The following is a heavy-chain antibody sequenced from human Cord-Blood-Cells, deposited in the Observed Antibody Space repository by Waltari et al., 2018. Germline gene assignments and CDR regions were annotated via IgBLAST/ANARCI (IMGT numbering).Heavy chain of an antibody. CDR2: IWYDGSKK. V-gene: IGHV3-33*01. CDR1: GFTFSSYG. D-gene: IGHD1-26*01. J-gene: IGHJ4*02. CDR3: ARDHRSYAFDY. Sequence: QVQLVESGGGVVQPGMSLRLSCAASGFTFSSYGMHWVRQAPGKGMEWVAVIWYDGSKKYYADSVKGRFTISRDNSNNTLYLQMNSLRAEDTAVYYCARDHRSYAFDYWGQGTLVTVSS.